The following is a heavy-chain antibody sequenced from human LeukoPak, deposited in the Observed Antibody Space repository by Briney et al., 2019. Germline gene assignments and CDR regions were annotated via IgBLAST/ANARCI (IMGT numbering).Heavy chain of an antibody. J-gene: IGHJ4*02. V-gene: IGHV1-69*05. CDR2: IIPIFGTA. CDR3: EVMVRGVKTSDY. D-gene: IGHD3-10*01. CDR1: GGTFSSYA. Sequence: SVKVSCKASGGTFSSYAISWVRQAPGQGLEWMGRIIPIFGTANYAQKFQGRVTITTDESTSTAYMELSSLRSEDTAVYYCEVMVRGVKTSDYWGQGTLVTVSS.